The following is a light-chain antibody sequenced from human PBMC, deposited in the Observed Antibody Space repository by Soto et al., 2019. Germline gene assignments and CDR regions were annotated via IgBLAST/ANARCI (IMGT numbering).Light chain of an antibody. CDR1: QDINNK. CDR3: QQGNSFPLT. Sequence: GDRVTITCRASQDINNKLAWYQQKPGKAPKLLIYAASSLPSGVPSRFSGGGSGIDFTLTIASLQPEDFASYYGQQGNSFPLTFGGGSKVE. V-gene: IGKV1-12*01. J-gene: IGKJ4*01. CDR2: AAS.